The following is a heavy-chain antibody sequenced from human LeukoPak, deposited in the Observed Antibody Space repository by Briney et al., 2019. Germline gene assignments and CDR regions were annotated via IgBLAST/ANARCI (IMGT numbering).Heavy chain of an antibody. CDR3: ARAHIVVVPAAIGAYYYYYYGMDV. D-gene: IGHD2-2*02. Sequence: ASVEVSCKASGYTFTSYDINWVRQATGQGLEWMGWMNPNSGNTGYAQKFQGRVTMTRNTSISTAYMELSSLRSEDTAVYYCARAHIVVVPAAIGAYYYYYYGMDVWGQGTTVTVSS. J-gene: IGHJ6*02. CDR2: MNPNSGNT. CDR1: GYTFTSYD. V-gene: IGHV1-8*01.